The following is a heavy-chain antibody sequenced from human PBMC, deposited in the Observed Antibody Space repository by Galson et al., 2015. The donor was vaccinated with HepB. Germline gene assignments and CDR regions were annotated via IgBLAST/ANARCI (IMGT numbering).Heavy chain of an antibody. CDR2: IIPIFGTA. CDR1: GGTFSSYA. D-gene: IGHD2-2*01. CDR3: ARVEGDCSSTSCYYGF. Sequence: SVKVSCKASGGTFSSYAISWVRQAPGQGLEWMGGIIPIFGTANYAQKFQGRVTITADKSTSTAYMELSSLRSEDTAVYYCARVEGDCSSTSCYYGFWGQGTLVTVSS. J-gene: IGHJ4*02. V-gene: IGHV1-69*06.